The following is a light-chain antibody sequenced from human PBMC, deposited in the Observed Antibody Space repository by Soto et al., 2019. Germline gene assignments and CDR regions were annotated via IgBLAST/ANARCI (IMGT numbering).Light chain of an antibody. V-gene: IGKV3-20*01. Sequence: EIVLTQSPGTLSLSPGERATLSCRASQSVSSSYLAWYQQKPGQAPRLLIFGASSRATGIPDRFSGSGSGTDVTVTISRLEPEDCAVYYCQQYGSSPYTFGQGTKLEIK. CDR2: GAS. CDR1: QSVSSSY. CDR3: QQYGSSPYT. J-gene: IGKJ2*01.